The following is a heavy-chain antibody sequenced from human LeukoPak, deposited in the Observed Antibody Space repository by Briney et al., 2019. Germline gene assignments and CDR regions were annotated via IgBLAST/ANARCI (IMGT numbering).Heavy chain of an antibody. CDR3: ARGPANYDILTGYYHDAFDI. D-gene: IGHD3-9*01. CDR2: IYYSGST. Sequence: SETLSLTCTVSGGSISSYYWSWIRQPPGKGLEWIWDIYYSGSTKYNPSLKSRVTISVDTSKNQFSLKLSSVTAADTAVYYCARGPANYDILTGYYHDAFDIWGQGTMVTVSS. J-gene: IGHJ3*02. CDR1: GGSISSYY. V-gene: IGHV4-59*01.